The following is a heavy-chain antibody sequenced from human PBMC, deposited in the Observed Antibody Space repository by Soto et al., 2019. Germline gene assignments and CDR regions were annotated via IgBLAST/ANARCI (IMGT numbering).Heavy chain of an antibody. J-gene: IGHJ4*02. CDR1: GGSISSGGQY. D-gene: IGHD6-13*01. CDR2: IYDSGST. V-gene: IGHV4-31*03. Sequence: QVQLKESGPGLVKPSQTLSLTCTVSGGSISSGGQYWSWIRQHPGKGLEWIGYIYDSGSTYYNPSLRSRGTIPVDTSKKQCSPKLRSVTAADTDVYYCARDAAGYCFDYWGQGTLVTVSS. CDR3: ARDAAGYCFDY.